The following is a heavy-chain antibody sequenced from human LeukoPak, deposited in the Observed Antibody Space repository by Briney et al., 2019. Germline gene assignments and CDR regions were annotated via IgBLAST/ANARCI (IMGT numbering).Heavy chain of an antibody. V-gene: IGHV4-30-4*01. Sequence: PSETLSLTCTVSGGSISSGDYYWSWIRQPPGTGLEWIGYIYYSGSTYYNPSLKSRVTISVDASKNQFSLKLSSVTAADTAVYYCAREQEDYYYGMDVWGQGTTVTVSS. CDR2: IYYSGST. J-gene: IGHJ6*02. CDR1: GGSISSGDYY. CDR3: AREQEDYYYGMDV.